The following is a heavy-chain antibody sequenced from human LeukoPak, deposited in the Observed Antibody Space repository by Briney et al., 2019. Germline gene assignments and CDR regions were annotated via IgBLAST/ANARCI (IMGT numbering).Heavy chain of an antibody. CDR3: AKDSPHDYSNYGFPPDC. CDR2: ISGSGGST. J-gene: IGHJ4*02. CDR1: GFTFSSYA. Sequence: PGGSLRLSCAASGFTFSSYAMSWVRQAPGKGLEWVSAISGSGGSTYYADSVKGRFTISRDNSKNTLYLQMNSLRAEDTAVYYCAKDSPHDYSNYGFPPDCWGQGTLVTVSS. D-gene: IGHD4-11*01. V-gene: IGHV3-23*01.